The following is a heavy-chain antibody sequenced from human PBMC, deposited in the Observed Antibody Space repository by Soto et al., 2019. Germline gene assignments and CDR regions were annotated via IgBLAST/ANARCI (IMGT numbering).Heavy chain of an antibody. Sequence: GGSLRLSCAASGFTFSSYAMHWVRQAPGKGLEWVAVISYDGSNKYYADSVKGRFTISRDNSKNTLYLQMNSLRAEDTAVYYCARERFGGYYYDSSGYSGFDYWGQGT. CDR2: ISYDGSNK. CDR1: GFTFSSYA. D-gene: IGHD3-22*01. CDR3: ARERFGGYYYDSSGYSGFDY. J-gene: IGHJ4*02. V-gene: IGHV3-30-3*01.